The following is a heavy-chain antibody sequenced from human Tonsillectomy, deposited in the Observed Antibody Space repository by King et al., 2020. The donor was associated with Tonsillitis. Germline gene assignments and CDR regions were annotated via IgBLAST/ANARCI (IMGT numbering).Heavy chain of an antibody. Sequence: VQLVESGGGLVQPGGSLKLSCAASGFTFNDSAMHWVRRASGKGLEWVGRIRSKASNYATGYAASVKGRFSISRDDSKNTAYLQLNSLKTEDTAVYYCTLLGVEMPTDMVDYWGAGTQVTV. J-gene: IGHJ4*02. CDR1: GFTFNDSA. CDR2: IRSKASNYAT. CDR3: TLLGVEMPTDMVDY. V-gene: IGHV3-73*01. D-gene: IGHD5-24*01.